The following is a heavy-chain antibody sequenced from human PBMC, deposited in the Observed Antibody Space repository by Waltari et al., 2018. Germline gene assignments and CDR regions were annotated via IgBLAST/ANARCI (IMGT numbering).Heavy chain of an antibody. Sequence: EVQLVESGGVVVQPGGSLRLSCAASGFTFDDYAMPWVRQAPGKGLEWVSLISWDGGSTDYADSVKGRFTISRDNSKNSLYLQMNSLRAEDTALYYCAKDIGVYGDYYYYGMDVWGQGTTVTVSS. D-gene: IGHD4-17*01. CDR2: ISWDGGST. CDR1: GFTFDDYA. CDR3: AKDIGVYGDYYYYGMDV. J-gene: IGHJ6*02. V-gene: IGHV3-43D*04.